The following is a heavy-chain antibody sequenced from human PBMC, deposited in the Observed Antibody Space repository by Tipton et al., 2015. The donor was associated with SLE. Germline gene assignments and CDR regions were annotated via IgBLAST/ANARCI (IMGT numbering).Heavy chain of an antibody. CDR1: GDSISSYY. V-gene: IGHV4-59*01. CDR2: IYYSGST. Sequence: TLSLTCTVSGDSISSYYWSWIRQPPGKGLEWIGYIYYSGSTKYNPSLKSRVTISVDTSKNQFSLRLSSVTAADTAVYYCARALQNYFDYWGQGTLVTVSS. J-gene: IGHJ4*02. CDR3: ARALQNYFDY.